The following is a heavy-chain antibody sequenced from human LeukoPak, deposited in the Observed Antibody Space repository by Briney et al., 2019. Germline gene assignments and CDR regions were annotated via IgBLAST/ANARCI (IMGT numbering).Heavy chain of an antibody. J-gene: IGHJ4*02. Sequence: PGGSLRLSCAASGFTFSSYAMHWVRQAPGKGLEWVAVISYDGSNKYYADSVKGRFTISRDNSKNTLYLQMNSLRAEDTAVYYCARSRYYDSSGPFDYWGQGTLVTVSS. CDR3: ARSRYYDSSGPFDY. D-gene: IGHD3-22*01. CDR1: GFTFSSYA. V-gene: IGHV3-30-3*01. CDR2: ISYDGSNK.